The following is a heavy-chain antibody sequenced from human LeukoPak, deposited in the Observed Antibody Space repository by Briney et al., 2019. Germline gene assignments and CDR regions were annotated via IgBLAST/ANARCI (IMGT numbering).Heavy chain of an antibody. V-gene: IGHV3-20*04. CDR1: GFTFDDYG. J-gene: IGHJ4*02. CDR2: INWNGGST. D-gene: IGHD3-3*01. CDR3: ARDMAYYDFWSGAIDY. Sequence: GGSLRLSCAASGFTFDDYGMSWVRQASGKGLEWVSGINWNGGSTGYADSVKGRFTISRDNAKNSLYLQMNSLRAEDTALYYCARDMAYYDFWSGAIDYWGQGTLVTVSS.